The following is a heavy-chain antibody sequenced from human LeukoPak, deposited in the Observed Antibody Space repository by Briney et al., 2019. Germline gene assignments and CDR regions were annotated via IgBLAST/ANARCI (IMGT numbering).Heavy chain of an antibody. V-gene: IGHV3-74*01. Sequence: GGSLRLSCAASGFTLSSYWMHWVRQAPGKGLVWVSRINSDGSRTSYADSVKGRFTISRDNAKNTLYLQMNSLRAEDTAVYYCTRGGGYSYGSFDYWGQGTLVTVSS. CDR2: INSDGSRT. CDR3: TRGGGYSYGSFDY. D-gene: IGHD5-18*01. CDR1: GFTLSSYW. J-gene: IGHJ4*02.